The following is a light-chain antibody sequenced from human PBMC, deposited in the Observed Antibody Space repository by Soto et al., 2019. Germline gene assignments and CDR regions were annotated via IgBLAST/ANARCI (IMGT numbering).Light chain of an antibody. CDR1: RSEVGSYNL. CDR2: EVT. J-gene: IGLJ1*01. CDR3: CSFAGRDTPYV. V-gene: IGLV2-23*02. Sequence: QSVLTQPASVSGSPGQSITISCTGTRSEVGSYNLVSWYQQHPGRAPKLLISEVTKRPSGISARFSGSKSGATASLTISGLQAEDEAVYFCCSFAGRDTPYVFGTGTKGTVL.